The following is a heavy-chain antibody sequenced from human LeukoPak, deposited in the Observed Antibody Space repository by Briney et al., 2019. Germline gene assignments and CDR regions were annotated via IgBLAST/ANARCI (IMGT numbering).Heavy chain of an antibody. V-gene: IGHV3-11*01. CDR2: ISSSGSTI. D-gene: IGHD3-22*01. CDR3: ARQIVEVTNYYYYYYMDV. Sequence: PGGSLRLSCAASGFTFSDYYMSWIRQAPAEGVEGVSYISSSGSTIYYAHSVKGRFTISRDNAKNPLSLQMNSLRAADTAVYYCARQIVEVTNYYYYYYMDVWGKGTTVTISS. J-gene: IGHJ6*03. CDR1: GFTFSDYY.